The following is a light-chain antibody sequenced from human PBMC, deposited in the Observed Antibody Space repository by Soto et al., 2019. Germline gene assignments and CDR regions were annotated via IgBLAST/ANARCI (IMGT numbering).Light chain of an antibody. Sequence: DIQMTQSPSSLSASVGDRVTITCRASQGISNYLAWYQQKPGKVPKLLIYAASTLQSGVPSRFSGSGSGTGFTLTISSLQPEDVATYYCQKYYSAPPVTFGPGTKVDIK. J-gene: IGKJ3*01. CDR3: QKYYSAPPVT. CDR2: AAS. CDR1: QGISNY. V-gene: IGKV1-27*01.